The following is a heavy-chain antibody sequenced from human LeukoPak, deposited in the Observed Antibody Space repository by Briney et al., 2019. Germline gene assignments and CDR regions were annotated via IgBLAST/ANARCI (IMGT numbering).Heavy chain of an antibody. CDR2: FDPEDGET. D-gene: IGHD2-2*01. V-gene: IGHV1-24*01. CDR1: GYTLTEFS. Sequence: ASVKVSCKVSGYTLTEFSMHWVRQAPGKGLEWRGGFDPEDGETIYAQKFQGRVTITADESTSTAYMELSSLRSEDTAVYYGSRASSKGRYYYYYMDVWGKGTTVTISS. CDR3: SRASSKGRYYYYYMDV. J-gene: IGHJ6*03.